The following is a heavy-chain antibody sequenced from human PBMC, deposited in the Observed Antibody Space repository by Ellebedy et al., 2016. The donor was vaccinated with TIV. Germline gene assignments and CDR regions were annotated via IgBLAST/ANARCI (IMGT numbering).Heavy chain of an antibody. Sequence: SETLSLTCIVSGASISSYYFFWIRQPAGKGLEWIGRIYHSGSTKYNPSLESRVTMSVDTSKNQISLKVTSLTAADTAVYYCARGPTAETKAASGSAHIWGQGTLVIVSS. CDR2: IYHSGST. D-gene: IGHD6-13*01. CDR3: ARGPTAETKAASGSAHI. J-gene: IGHJ4*02. V-gene: IGHV4-4*07. CDR1: GASISSYY.